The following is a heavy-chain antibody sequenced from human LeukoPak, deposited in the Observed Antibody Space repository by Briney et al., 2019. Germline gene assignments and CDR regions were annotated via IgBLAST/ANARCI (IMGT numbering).Heavy chain of an antibody. V-gene: IGHV3-48*01. CDR1: EFTFSSYS. Sequence: GGSLRLSCAASEFTFSSYSMNWVRQAPGKGLEWVSYITNSGNSKSYADSVKGRFTISRDNTKNSLYLQMNGLRAEDTAVYYCARVLKSGSYSPFDYWGQGTLVTVSS. CDR2: ITNSGNSK. J-gene: IGHJ4*02. CDR3: ARVLKSGSYSPFDY. D-gene: IGHD1-26*01.